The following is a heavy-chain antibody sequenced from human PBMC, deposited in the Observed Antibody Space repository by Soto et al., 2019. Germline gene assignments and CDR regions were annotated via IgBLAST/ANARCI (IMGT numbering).Heavy chain of an antibody. CDR3: ARGNLGNYGMDV. CDR1: GGTFSSYA. J-gene: IGHJ6*02. Sequence: SVKVSCKASGGTFSSYAISWVRQAPGQGLEWMGGIIPIFGTANYAQKFQGRVTITADESTSTAYMELSSLRSEDTAVYYCARGNLGNYGMDVWGQGTTVTVSS. V-gene: IGHV1-69*13. CDR2: IIPIFGTA. D-gene: IGHD7-27*01.